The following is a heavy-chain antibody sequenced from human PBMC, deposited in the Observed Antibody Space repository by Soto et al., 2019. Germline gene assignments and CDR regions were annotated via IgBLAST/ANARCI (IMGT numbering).Heavy chain of an antibody. CDR3: AILLYYDRDGYYFPSKLDV. Sequence: SETVSLTCSVSGGSISSINHSWGWLRQPPVGGLVWIAGIYYSGSTYFQPSLKSRVTISIDTSRNQFSLRLSSVTAADTAVYYCAILLYYDRDGYYFPSKLDVWGQGTTVT. V-gene: IGHV4-39*01. CDR1: GGSISSINHS. D-gene: IGHD3-22*01. CDR2: IYYSGST. J-gene: IGHJ6*02.